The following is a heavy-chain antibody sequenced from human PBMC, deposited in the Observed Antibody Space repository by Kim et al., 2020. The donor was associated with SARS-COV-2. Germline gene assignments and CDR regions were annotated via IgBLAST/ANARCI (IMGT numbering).Heavy chain of an antibody. CDR3: AREDSSGWVYYFDY. D-gene: IGHD6-19*01. Sequence: SETLSLTCTVSGGSISSSSYYWGWIRQPPGKGLEWIGSIYYSGSTYYNPSLKSRVTISVDTSKNQFSLKLSSVTAADTAVYYCAREDSSGWVYYFDYWGQGTLVTVSS. J-gene: IGHJ4*02. V-gene: IGHV4-39*07. CDR1: GGSISSSSYY. CDR2: IYYSGST.